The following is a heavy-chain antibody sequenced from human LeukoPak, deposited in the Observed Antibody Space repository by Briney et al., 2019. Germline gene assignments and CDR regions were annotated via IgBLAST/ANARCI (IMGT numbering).Heavy chain of an antibody. CDR2: IIPIFGTA. J-gene: IGHJ6*03. Sequence: GASVKVSCKASGGTFSSYAITWVRQAPGQGLEWMGGIIPIFGTANYAQKFQGRVTITADESTSTAYMELSSLRSEDTAVYYCARVACSGGSCLEGADYYYYYMDVWGKGTTVTISS. CDR3: ARVACSGGSCLEGADYYYYYMDV. D-gene: IGHD2-15*01. CDR1: GGTFSSYA. V-gene: IGHV1-69*13.